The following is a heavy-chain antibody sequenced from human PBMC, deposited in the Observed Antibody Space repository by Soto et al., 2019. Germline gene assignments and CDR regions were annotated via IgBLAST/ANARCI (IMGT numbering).Heavy chain of an antibody. CDR2: MSGSGSAT. CDR3: AKSESRGYSFDS. D-gene: IGHD3-22*01. CDR1: GFTFSTYA. Sequence: EVQLLESGGGLVQPGGSLRLSCAASGFTFSTYAMSWVRQAPGKGLEWVSGMSGSGSATYSADSVKGRFTVSRDNSKNTLYLRMNSLRADDTAVYYCAKSESRGYSFDSWGQGTLVTVSS. J-gene: IGHJ4*02. V-gene: IGHV3-23*01.